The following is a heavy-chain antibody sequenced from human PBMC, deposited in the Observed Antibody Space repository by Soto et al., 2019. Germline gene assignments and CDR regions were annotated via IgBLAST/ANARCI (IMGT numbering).Heavy chain of an antibody. CDR1: GYPFTSYY. V-gene: IGHV1-2*04. CDR2: INPNSGGT. CDR3: ARDLPFPGGMDV. Sequence: XSVKVSCNASGYPFTSYYMHWVRQAPGQGLEWMGWINPNSGGTNYVQKFQGWVTMTRDTSISTAYMELSRLRSDDTAVYYCARDLPFPGGMDVWGQGTTVTVSS. J-gene: IGHJ6*02.